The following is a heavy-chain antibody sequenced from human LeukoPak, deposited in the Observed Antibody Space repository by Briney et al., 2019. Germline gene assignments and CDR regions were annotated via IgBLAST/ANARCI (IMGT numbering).Heavy chain of an antibody. CDR2: IYYSGST. CDR3: ARRGSAGGGWYGYNWFDP. CDR1: GGSISSSSYY. J-gene: IGHJ5*02. D-gene: IGHD6-19*01. V-gene: IGHV4-39*01. Sequence: SETLSLTCTVSGGSISSSSYYWGWIRQPPGKGLEWIGSIYYSGSTYYNPSLKSRVTISVDTSKNQFSLKLSSVTAADTAVYYCARRGSAGGGWYGYNWFDPWGQGTLVTVSS.